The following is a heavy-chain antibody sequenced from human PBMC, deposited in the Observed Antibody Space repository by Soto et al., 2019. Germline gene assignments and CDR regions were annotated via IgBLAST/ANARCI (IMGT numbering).Heavy chain of an antibody. V-gene: IGHV4-59*01. J-gene: IGHJ4*02. CDR1: GGFISSYY. D-gene: IGHD5-18*01. CDR2: IYVSGST. CDR3: ARDEYSYGFFDY. Sequence: SETLSLTCTVSGGFISSYYWSWIRQPPGKGLEWIGYIYVSGSTKYNPSLKSRVTISVDTSKNQFSLKLSSVTAADTAVYYCARDEYSYGFFDYWGQGTLVTVSS.